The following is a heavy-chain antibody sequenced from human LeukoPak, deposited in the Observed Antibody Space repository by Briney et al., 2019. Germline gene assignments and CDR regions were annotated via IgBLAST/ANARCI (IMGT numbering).Heavy chain of an antibody. CDR2: INHSGST. J-gene: IGHJ4*02. CDR1: GGSFSGYY. D-gene: IGHD6-19*01. Sequence: SETLSLTCAVYGGSFSGYYWSWIRQPPGKGLEWIGEINHSGSTNYNPSLKNRVTISVDTSKNQFSLKLSSVTAADTAVYYCARAGNMGSGWYRDYWGQGTLVTVSS. CDR3: ARAGNMGSGWYRDY. V-gene: IGHV4-34*01.